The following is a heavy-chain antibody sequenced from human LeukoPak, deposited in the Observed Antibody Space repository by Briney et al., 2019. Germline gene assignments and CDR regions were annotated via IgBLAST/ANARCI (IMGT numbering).Heavy chain of an antibody. CDR3: ARDRGGSYSAIDY. D-gene: IGHD1-26*01. Sequence: KSGGSLRLSCAASGFTFSDYYMSWIRQAPGKGLEWVPYISSSGSTIYYADSVKGRFTISRDNAKNSLYLQMNSLRAEDTAAYYCARDRGGSYSAIDYWGQGTLVTVSS. V-gene: IGHV3-11*04. CDR1: GFTFSDYY. J-gene: IGHJ4*02. CDR2: ISSSGSTI.